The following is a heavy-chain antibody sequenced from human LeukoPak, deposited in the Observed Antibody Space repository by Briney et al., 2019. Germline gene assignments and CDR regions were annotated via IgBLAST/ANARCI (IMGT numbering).Heavy chain of an antibody. J-gene: IGHJ4*02. V-gene: IGHV4-39*07. CDR1: GGSLSSSSYY. D-gene: IGHD3-22*01. CDR3: ARGRYYDSSGRNYFDY. CDR2: IYYSGST. Sequence: SETLSLTCTVSGGSLSSSSYYWGWIRQPPGRGLEWIGSIYYSGSTYYNPSLKSRVTMSVDTSKNQFSLKLSSVTAADTAVYYCARGRYYDSSGRNYFDYWGQGTLVTVSS.